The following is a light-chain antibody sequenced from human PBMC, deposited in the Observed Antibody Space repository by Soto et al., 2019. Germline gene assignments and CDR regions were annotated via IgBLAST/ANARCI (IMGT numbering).Light chain of an antibody. J-gene: IGKJ4*01. Sequence: DIQMTQSPSTLSASVGDTVTVTCRASQSVNSWLAWYQQKPGKAPKLLIYDASTLESGVPSRFSGSGSGTEFTLTISSLQPEDFATYYCQQANSFPLTFGGGTKVDIK. CDR3: QQANSFPLT. CDR1: QSVNSW. V-gene: IGKV1-5*01. CDR2: DAS.